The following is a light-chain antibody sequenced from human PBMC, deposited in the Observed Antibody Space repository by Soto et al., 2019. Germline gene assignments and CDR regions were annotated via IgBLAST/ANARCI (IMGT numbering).Light chain of an antibody. CDR2: GAS. CDR3: QQYAGSPRT. CDR1: QSVSNNY. V-gene: IGKV3-20*01. Sequence: IVLTQSPGTLSLSPGERATLSCRASQSVSNNYLAWYQQKPGQAPRLLIYGASNRATGIPDRFSGSGSGTDFTLTIGRLEPEDFAVYFCQQYAGSPRTFGQGTKVDIK. J-gene: IGKJ1*01.